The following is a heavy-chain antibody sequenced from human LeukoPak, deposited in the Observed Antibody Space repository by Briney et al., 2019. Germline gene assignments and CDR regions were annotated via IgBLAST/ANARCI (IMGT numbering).Heavy chain of an antibody. D-gene: IGHD4-23*01. J-gene: IGHJ4*02. CDR2: IKQDGSEK. V-gene: IGHV3-7*01. Sequence: GESLRLSCAASGFTFTTYWMTWVRQAPGKGLEWVANIKQDGSEKYYVDSVKGRFTISRDNAKNSLYLQMNSLRAEDTAVYYCASRNSLFIWGQGTLVTVSS. CDR3: ASRNSLFI. CDR1: GFTFTTYW.